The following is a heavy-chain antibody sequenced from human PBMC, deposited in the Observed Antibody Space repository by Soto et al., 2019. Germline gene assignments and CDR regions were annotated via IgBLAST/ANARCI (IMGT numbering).Heavy chain of an antibody. CDR1: GDSINSNHW. J-gene: IGHJ4*02. CDR2: IYHSGST. Sequence: QVLLKESGPGLEKPSGTLSLTCAVSGDSINSNHWWSWVRQPPGKGLEWIGEIYHSGSTNYNPSLKTRVTISADKSKNQFSLKLSSVTAADTAVYYCARGGHFDTNGYYYVDDYFDFWGQGTLVTVSS. V-gene: IGHV4-4*02. D-gene: IGHD3-22*01. CDR3: ARGGHFDTNGYYYVDDYFDF.